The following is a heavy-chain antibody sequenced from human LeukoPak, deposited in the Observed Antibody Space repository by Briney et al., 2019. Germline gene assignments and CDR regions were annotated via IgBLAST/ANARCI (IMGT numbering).Heavy chain of an antibody. J-gene: IGHJ4*02. D-gene: IGHD1-26*01. V-gene: IGHV3-30*02. CDR2: IRYDGGNK. Sequence: PGGSLRLSCAASGFTFSSYGMHWVRQAPGKGLEWVAFIRYDGGNKYYADSVKGRFTISRDNSKNTLYLQMNSLRAEDTAVYYCARDLSPSVPWEPAVGGSFDYWGQGTLVTVSS. CDR1: GFTFSSYG. CDR3: ARDLSPSVPWEPAVGGSFDY.